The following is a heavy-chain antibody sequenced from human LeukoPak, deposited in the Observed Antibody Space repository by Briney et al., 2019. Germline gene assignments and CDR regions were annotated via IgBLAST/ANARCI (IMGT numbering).Heavy chain of an antibody. CDR1: GYSISSGYY. V-gene: IGHV4-38-2*01. J-gene: IGHJ3*02. D-gene: IGHD3-3*01. CDR3: ARPHLEWLLSGAFDI. CDR2: IYHSGST. Sequence: SETLSLTCAVPGYSISSGYYWGWIRQPPGKGLEWIGSIYHSGSTYYNPSLKSRVTISVDTSKNQFSLKLSSVTAADTAVYYCARPHLEWLLSGAFDIWGQGTMVTVSS.